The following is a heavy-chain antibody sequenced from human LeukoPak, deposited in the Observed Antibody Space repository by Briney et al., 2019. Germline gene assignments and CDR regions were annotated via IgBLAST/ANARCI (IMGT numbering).Heavy chain of an antibody. CDR2: ICDSGACT. CDR1: EFIFSNFA. CDR3: AKIVVSGIVY. V-gene: IGHV3-23*01. J-gene: IGHJ4*02. D-gene: IGHD6-19*01. Sequence: PGGSLRLSCVASEFIFSNFAMSWVRQAPGKRLEWVSSICDSGACTFYGDSVNGRFTVSRDNSENTLYLQMNSLRVEDTAVYYCAKIVVSGIVYWGQGTLVTVSS.